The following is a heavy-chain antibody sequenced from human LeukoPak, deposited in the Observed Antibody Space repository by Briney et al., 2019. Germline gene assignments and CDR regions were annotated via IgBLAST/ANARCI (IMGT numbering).Heavy chain of an antibody. CDR1: GFTFWSYV. J-gene: IGHJ4*02. Sequence: GGSLTLSYSPCGFTFWSYVMRWVGPPPGRGGEGVSGMCGSGGRTYYADSVKGRFTISRDNSKNTLYLQMNSLRAEDTAVYYCARETTTLDYWGQGTLFTVSS. CDR2: MCGSGGRT. CDR3: ARETTTLDY. D-gene: IGHD1-26*01. V-gene: IGHV3-23*01.